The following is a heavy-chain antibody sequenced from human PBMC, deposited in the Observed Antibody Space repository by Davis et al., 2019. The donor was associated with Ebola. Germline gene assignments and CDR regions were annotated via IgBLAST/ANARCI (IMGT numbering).Heavy chain of an antibody. CDR1: GFTFSRYW. J-gene: IGHJ4*02. CDR2: IKQDGSEK. CDR3: ARALTAAAGPY. D-gene: IGHD6-13*01. Sequence: GESLKISCAASGFTFSRYWMSWVRQAPGKGLEWVANIKQDGSEKYYVDSLKGRFTISRDNAKNSLYLQMNSLRAEDTAVYYCARALTAAAGPYWGQGTLVTVSS. V-gene: IGHV3-7*04.